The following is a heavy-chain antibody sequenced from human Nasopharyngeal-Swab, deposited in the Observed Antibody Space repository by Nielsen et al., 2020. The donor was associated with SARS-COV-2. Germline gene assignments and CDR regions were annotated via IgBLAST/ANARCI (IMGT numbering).Heavy chain of an antibody. Sequence: GESLKISCSASQFTFRTYWIHWVRQAPGKGLVWVSRMDSDGSTINYADSVKGRFTISRDNAKNTLYLQMNSLRAEDTAVYYCASGAVDGSGTYRLGEYWGQGTLATVSS. CDR2: MDSDGSTI. V-gene: IGHV3-74*01. CDR1: QFTFRTYW. J-gene: IGHJ4*02. D-gene: IGHD3-10*01. CDR3: ASGAVDGSGTYRLGEY.